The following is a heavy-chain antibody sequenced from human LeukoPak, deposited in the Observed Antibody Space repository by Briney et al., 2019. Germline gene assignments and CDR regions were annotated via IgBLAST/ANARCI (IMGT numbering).Heavy chain of an antibody. CDR3: ARVGSSWGYNWFDP. Sequence: ASVKVSCKASGYTFTSYDINWVRQATGQELEWMGWMNPNSGNTGYAQKFQGRVTMTRNTSISTAYMELSSLRSEDTAVYYCARVGSSWGYNWFDPWGQGTLVTVSS. V-gene: IGHV1-8*01. D-gene: IGHD6-13*01. CDR1: GYTFTSYD. CDR2: MNPNSGNT. J-gene: IGHJ5*02.